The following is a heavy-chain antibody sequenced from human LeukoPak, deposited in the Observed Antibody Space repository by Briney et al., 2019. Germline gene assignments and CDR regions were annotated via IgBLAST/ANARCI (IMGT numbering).Heavy chain of an antibody. Sequence: GGSLRLSCAASGFTFSSYSMNWVRQAPGKGLEWVSSISSSSYIYYADSVKGRFTISRDNAKNSLYLQMNSLRAEDTAVYYCARDYGVVEIDYWGQGTLVTVSS. D-gene: IGHD2-15*01. CDR3: ARDYGVVEIDY. J-gene: IGHJ4*02. CDR2: ISSSSYI. V-gene: IGHV3-21*01. CDR1: GFTFSSYS.